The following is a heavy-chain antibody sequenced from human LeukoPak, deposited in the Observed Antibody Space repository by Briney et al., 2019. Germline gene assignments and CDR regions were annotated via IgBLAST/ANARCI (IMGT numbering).Heavy chain of an antibody. Sequence: KPSETLSLTCTVSVYSISSGYYWGWIRQPPGKGLEWIGSIYHSGSTYYNPSLKSRVTISVDTSKNRFSLKLSSVTAADTAVYYCVTGSDYGYYYYYMDVWGKGTTVTVSS. D-gene: IGHD4-17*01. CDR3: VTGSDYGYYYYYMDV. J-gene: IGHJ6*03. CDR1: VYSISSGYY. V-gene: IGHV4-38-2*02. CDR2: IYHSGST.